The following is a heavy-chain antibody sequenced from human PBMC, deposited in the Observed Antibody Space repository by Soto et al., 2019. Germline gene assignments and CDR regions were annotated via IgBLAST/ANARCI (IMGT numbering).Heavy chain of an antibody. J-gene: IGHJ4*02. D-gene: IGHD6-13*01. CDR1: GYTFTSFG. Sequence: ASVKVSCKASGYTFTSFGISWVRQAPGQGLERMGWITPYNDNTNYAHNLQDRLTMTTDTSTTTAYMELRSLRSDDTAVYYCARSPLVIAAAGIDYWGQGTLVTVSS. V-gene: IGHV1-18*04. CDR2: ITPYNDNT. CDR3: ARSPLVIAAAGIDY.